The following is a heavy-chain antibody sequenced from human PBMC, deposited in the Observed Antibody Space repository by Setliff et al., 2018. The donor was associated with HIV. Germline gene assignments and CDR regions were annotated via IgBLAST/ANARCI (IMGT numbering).Heavy chain of an antibody. D-gene: IGHD2-15*01. CDR2: INTGNGST. V-gene: IGHV1-3*04. Sequence: GASVKVSCKASGYIFTNYAMQWVRQAPGQGLEWMGWINTGNGSTKYSQKFQGRVTITRDTSASTAYMDVTSLRSEDTAVYYCARSAYCSGGSCYSGAFDYWGQGTLVTVSS. CDR3: ARSAYCSGGSCYSGAFDY. J-gene: IGHJ4*02. CDR1: GYIFTNYA.